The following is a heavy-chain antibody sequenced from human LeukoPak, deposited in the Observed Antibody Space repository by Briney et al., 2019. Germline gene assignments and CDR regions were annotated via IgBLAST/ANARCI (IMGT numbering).Heavy chain of an antibody. CDR2: TYYRSKWYN. CDR1: GDSVSSNSAA. CDR3: ARTIRDYGGNRNWFDP. D-gene: IGHD4-23*01. J-gene: IGHJ5*02. Sequence: SQTLSLTFAISGDSVSSNSAAWNWIRQSPSRGLEWLGRTYYRSKWYNDYAVYVKSRITINPDTSKNQSSLQLNSVTPEDTAVYYCARTIRDYGGNRNWFDPWGQGTLVTVSS. V-gene: IGHV6-1*01.